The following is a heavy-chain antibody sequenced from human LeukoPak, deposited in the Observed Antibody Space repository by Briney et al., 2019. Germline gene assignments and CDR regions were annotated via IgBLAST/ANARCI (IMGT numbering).Heavy chain of an antibody. CDR3: ARVHYYDSSGYPFDAFDI. CDR2: IYYSGST. J-gene: IGHJ3*02. CDR1: GGSISSYY. Sequence: PSETLSLTCTVSGGSISSYYWSWIRQPPGKGLEWIGYIYYSGSTYYNPSLKSRVTISVDTSKNQFSLKLSSVTAADTAVYYCARVHYYDSSGYPFDAFDIWGQGTMVTVPS. V-gene: IGHV4-59*08. D-gene: IGHD3-22*01.